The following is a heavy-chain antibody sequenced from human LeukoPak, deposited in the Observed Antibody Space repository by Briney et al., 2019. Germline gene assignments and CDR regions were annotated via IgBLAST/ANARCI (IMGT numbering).Heavy chain of an antibody. J-gene: IGHJ4*02. V-gene: IGHV2-26*01. Sequence: TESGPTLVNPTETLTLTCTVSGFSLSNARMGVSWIRQPPGKALEWLPHIFSNDEKSYSTSLKSRLTISKDTSKSQVVLTMTNMDPVDTATYYCARIRGWQWPFIDYWGQGTLVAVSS. CDR1: GFSLSNARMG. CDR2: IFSNDEK. CDR3: ARIRGWQWPFIDY. D-gene: IGHD6-19*01.